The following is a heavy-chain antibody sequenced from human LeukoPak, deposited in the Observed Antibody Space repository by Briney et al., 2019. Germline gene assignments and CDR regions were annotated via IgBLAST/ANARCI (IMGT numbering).Heavy chain of an antibody. Sequence: ASVKVSCKASGYTFTSYAMHWVRQAPGQRLEWMGWINAGNGNTKYSQKFQGRVAITRDTSASTAYMELSSLRSEDTAVYYCARDRIAVAGGGPFDYWGQGTLVTVSS. CDR3: ARDRIAVAGGGPFDY. V-gene: IGHV1-3*01. J-gene: IGHJ4*02. CDR2: INAGNGNT. D-gene: IGHD6-19*01. CDR1: GYTFTSYA.